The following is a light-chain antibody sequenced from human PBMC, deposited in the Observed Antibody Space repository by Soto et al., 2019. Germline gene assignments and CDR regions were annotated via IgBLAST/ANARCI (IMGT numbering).Light chain of an antibody. CDR2: DNN. J-gene: IGLJ3*02. CDR1: SSNIGDNS. CDR3: ATWDSALSAGV. Sequence: QSVLTQPPSMSAAPGQMVAISCSGTSSNIGDNSVSWYQHFPGTAPKVLIYDNNRRPSGIPDRFSGSKSGTSATLTIIGLQTGDEADSYCATWDSALSAGVFGGGTKVTVL. V-gene: IGLV1-51*01.